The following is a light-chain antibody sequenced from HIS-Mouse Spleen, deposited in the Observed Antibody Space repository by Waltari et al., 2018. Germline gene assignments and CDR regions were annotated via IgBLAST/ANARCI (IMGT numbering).Light chain of an antibody. CDR2: EDS. J-gene: IGLJ2*01. Sequence: SYELTQPPSVSVSPGQTARITCSGDALPTKYAYLYQQKSGQAPVLVIYEDSKRPSGIPERFSGSNSGTMATLTISGAQVEDEADYYCYSTDSSGNHRVFGGGTKLTVL. V-gene: IGLV3-10*01. CDR3: YSTDSSGNHRV. CDR1: ALPTKY.